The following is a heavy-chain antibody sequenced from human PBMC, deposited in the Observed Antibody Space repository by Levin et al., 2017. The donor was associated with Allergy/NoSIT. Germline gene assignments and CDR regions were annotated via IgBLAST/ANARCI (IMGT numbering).Heavy chain of an antibody. CDR3: ARVGDGSGSYYNSRFDY. CDR1: GGSISSGGYY. J-gene: IGHJ4*02. CDR2: IYYSGST. D-gene: IGHD3-10*01. V-gene: IGHV4-31*03. Sequence: PSETLSLTCTVSGGSISSGGYYWSWIRQHPGKGLEWIGYIYYSGSTYYNPSLKSRVTISVDTSKNQFSLKLSSVTAADTAVYYCARVGDGSGSYYNSRFDYWGQGTLVTVSS.